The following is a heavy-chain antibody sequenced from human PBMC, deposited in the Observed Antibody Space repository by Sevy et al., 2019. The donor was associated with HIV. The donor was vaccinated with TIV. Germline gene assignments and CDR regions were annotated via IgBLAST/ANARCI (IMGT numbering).Heavy chain of an antibody. CDR2: INPNNGGT. CDR1: GYTFTGYY. V-gene: IGHV1-2*02. D-gene: IGHD3-22*01. CDR3: ARIGYYSDSSGYYPLKF. Sequence: ASVKVSCKASGYTFTGYYVHWVRQAPGQGLEWMGWINPNNGGTYFAKKFQDSVTLTTDTSVNTSYMELRSLTFDDTGIDYCARIGYYSDSSGYYPLKFWGQGTLVTVSS. J-gene: IGHJ4*02.